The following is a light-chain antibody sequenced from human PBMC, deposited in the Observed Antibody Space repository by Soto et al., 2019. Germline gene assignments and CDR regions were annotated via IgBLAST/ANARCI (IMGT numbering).Light chain of an antibody. Sequence: QLVLTQPPSASGTPGQRITISCSGSSSNIGSHSVNWYQQLPGTAPKLLIYRSSQRPSGVPDRFSGSKSGTSASLAISGLQSGDEADYFCALWDDSLNGPVFVGGTKLTVL. CDR3: ALWDDSLNGPV. V-gene: IGLV1-44*01. CDR1: SSNIGSHS. J-gene: IGLJ3*02. CDR2: RSS.